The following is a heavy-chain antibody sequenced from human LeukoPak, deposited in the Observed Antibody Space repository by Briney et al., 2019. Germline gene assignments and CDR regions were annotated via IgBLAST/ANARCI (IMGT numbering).Heavy chain of an antibody. D-gene: IGHD3-3*01. CDR2: MNPNSGNT. CDR1: GYIFTSYD. J-gene: IGHJ3*02. CDR3: AVLTTYHDFWSGWIDAFDI. V-gene: IGHV1-8*01. Sequence: GASVKVSCKASGYIFTSYDINWVRQATGQGLEWMGWMNPNSGNTGYAQKFQGRVTMTRNTSISTAYMELSSLRSEDTAVYYCAVLTTYHDFWSGWIDAFDIWGQGTMVTVSS.